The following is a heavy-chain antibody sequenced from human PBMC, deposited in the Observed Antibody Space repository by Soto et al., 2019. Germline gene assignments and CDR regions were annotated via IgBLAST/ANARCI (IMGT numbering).Heavy chain of an antibody. CDR1: GGSISSYY. J-gene: IGHJ1*01. Sequence: QVQLQESGPGLVKPSETLSLTCTVSGGSISSYYWSWIRQPPGKGLEWIGYIYYSGSTNYNPSLQSPVPISVATSKNQFSLKLSSATAADTAVYYCARGWGGYFQHWGQGTLVTVSS. CDR3: ARGWGGYFQH. D-gene: IGHD7-27*01. CDR2: IYYSGST. V-gene: IGHV4-59*01.